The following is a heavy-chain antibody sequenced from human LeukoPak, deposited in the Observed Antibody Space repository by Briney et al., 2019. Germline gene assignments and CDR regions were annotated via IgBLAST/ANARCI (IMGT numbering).Heavy chain of an antibody. J-gene: IGHJ5*02. CDR3: ARGGYGKYSWLDP. CDR2: INHSGST. V-gene: IGHV4-34*01. CDR1: GGSFSGYY. D-gene: IGHD6-13*01. Sequence: SETLSLTCAVYGGSFSGYYWSWIRQPPGKGLEWIGEINHSGSTNYNPSLKSRVTISVDTSKNQFSLKLSSVTAADTAVYYCARGGYGKYSWLDPWGQGTLVTVSS.